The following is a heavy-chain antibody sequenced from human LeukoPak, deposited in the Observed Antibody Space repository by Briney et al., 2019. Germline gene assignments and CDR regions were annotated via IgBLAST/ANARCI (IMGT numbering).Heavy chain of an antibody. CDR2: IYSDGSA. V-gene: IGHV3-53*01. CDR1: GFTVSRNY. D-gene: IGHD5-18*01. Sequence: GGSLRLSCAASGFTVSRNYMSWVRQAPGKGLEWVSEIYSDGSAYYAASVKGRFSISRDNSKNTVHLQMNSLRAEDTAVYYCAKDSVVDTAMVNSYFDYWGQGTLVTVSS. CDR3: AKDSVVDTAMVNSYFDY. J-gene: IGHJ4*02.